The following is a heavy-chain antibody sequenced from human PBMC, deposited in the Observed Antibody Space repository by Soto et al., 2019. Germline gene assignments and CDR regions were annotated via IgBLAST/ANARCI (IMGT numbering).Heavy chain of an antibody. CDR3: ARMCSGGSCYSYYYYGMDV. CDR2: MNPNRGNT. CDR1: GYTFTSYA. J-gene: IGHJ6*02. Sequence: ASLKVSCKASGYTFTSYASNWVRQGTGQGREWMGWMNPNRGNTGYAQKFQSRVTMTRNTSISTAYMELSSLRSEDTAVYYCARMCSGGSCYSYYYYGMDVWGQGTTVTVSS. D-gene: IGHD2-15*01. V-gene: IGHV1-8*01.